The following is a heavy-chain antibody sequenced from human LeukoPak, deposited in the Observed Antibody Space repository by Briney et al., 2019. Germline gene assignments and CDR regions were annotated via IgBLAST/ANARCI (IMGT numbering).Heavy chain of an antibody. D-gene: IGHD3-10*01. V-gene: IGHV3-23*01. Sequence: GGSLRLSCAASGFTFSNNAMHWVRQAPGKGLEWVSSISGGGGETYYVDSVKGRFIISRDNSKNTLYLQMNSLRAEDTAVYYCANERGAPYYFDYWGQGTLITVSS. CDR1: GFTFSNNA. J-gene: IGHJ4*02. CDR3: ANERGAPYYFDY. CDR2: ISGGGGET.